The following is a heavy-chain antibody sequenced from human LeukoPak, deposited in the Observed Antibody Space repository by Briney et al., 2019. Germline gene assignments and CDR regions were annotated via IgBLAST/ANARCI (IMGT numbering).Heavy chain of an antibody. D-gene: IGHD2-2*01. Sequence: SETLSLTCTVSGGSISSSSYYWGWIRQPPGKGLEWIGSIYYSGSTYYNPSLKSRVTISVDTSKNQFSLKLSSVTAADTAVYYCARDVFLASDAFDIWGQGTIVSVSS. CDR2: IYYSGST. V-gene: IGHV4-39*07. CDR1: GGSISSSSYY. J-gene: IGHJ3*02. CDR3: ARDVFLASDAFDI.